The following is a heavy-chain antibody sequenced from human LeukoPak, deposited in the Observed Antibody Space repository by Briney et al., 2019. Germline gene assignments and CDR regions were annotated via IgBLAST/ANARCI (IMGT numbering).Heavy chain of an antibody. CDR2: IYTSGST. D-gene: IGHD3-10*01. J-gene: IGHJ6*03. CDR1: GGSISSGSYY. V-gene: IGHV4-61*02. CDR3: ARDPGFMVRGSRRGYDDYYYYMDV. Sequence: TSETLSLTCTVSGGSISSGSYYWSWLRQPAGKGLEWIGRIYTSGSTNYNPSLKSRVTISVDTSKNQFSLKLSSVTAADTAVYYCARDPGFMVRGSRRGYDDYYYYMDVRGKGTTVTISS.